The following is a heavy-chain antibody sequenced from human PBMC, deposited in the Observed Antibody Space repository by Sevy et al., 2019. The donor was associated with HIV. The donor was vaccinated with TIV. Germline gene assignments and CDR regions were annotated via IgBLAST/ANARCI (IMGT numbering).Heavy chain of an antibody. V-gene: IGHV3-30*18. CDR1: GFTFSSYG. D-gene: IGHD3-10*01. CDR2: ISYDGSNK. J-gene: IGHJ5*02. Sequence: GGSLRLSCAASGFTFSSYGMHWVRQAPGKGLEWVAVISYDGSNKYYAHSVKGRFTISRDNSKNTLYLQMNSLRAEDTAVYYCAKELWSPDDNWFDPWGQGTLVTVSS. CDR3: AKELWSPDDNWFDP.